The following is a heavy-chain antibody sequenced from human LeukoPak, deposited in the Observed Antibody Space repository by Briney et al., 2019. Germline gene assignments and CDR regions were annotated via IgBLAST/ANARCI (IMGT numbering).Heavy chain of an antibody. CDR1: GFTFSSYW. D-gene: IGHD6-13*01. Sequence: PGGSLRLSCVASGFTFSSYWMHWVRQAPGKGLVWVSCIKSDGSSTTYADSVKGRFTISRDNAKNTLHLQMNSLRAEDTAVYYCARGSSSWYYDYWGQGTLVTVSS. CDR2: IKSDGSST. CDR3: ARGSSSWYYDY. V-gene: IGHV3-74*03. J-gene: IGHJ4*02.